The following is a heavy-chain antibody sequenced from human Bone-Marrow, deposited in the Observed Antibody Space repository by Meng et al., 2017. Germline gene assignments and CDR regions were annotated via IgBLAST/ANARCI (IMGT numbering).Heavy chain of an antibody. D-gene: IGHD5-18*01. V-gene: IGHV1-69*06. Sequence: VQRVQSGAEVGKPGSSVKVSCKASGGTFSSYAISWVRQAPGQGLEWVGGIIPIFGTANYAQKFQGRVTITADKSTSTAYMELSSLRSEDTAVYYCARGGYSYGLVGIFDYWGQGTLVTVSS. CDR1: GGTFSSYA. J-gene: IGHJ4*02. CDR2: IIPIFGTA. CDR3: ARGGYSYGLVGIFDY.